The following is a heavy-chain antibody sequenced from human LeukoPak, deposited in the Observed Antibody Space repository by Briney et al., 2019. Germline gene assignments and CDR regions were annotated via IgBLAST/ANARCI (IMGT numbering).Heavy chain of an antibody. J-gene: IGHJ5*02. CDR2: IYTGGST. D-gene: IGHD6-19*01. Sequence: PSQTLSLTCTVSGNSISSGDYYWSWIRQPAGKGLEWIGRIYTGGSTNYNPSLKSRVTMSVDTSKNQFSLKLSSVTAADTAVYYCARGPQGSGLFDPWGQGTLVTVSS. CDR3: ARGPQGSGLFDP. CDR1: GNSISSGDYY. V-gene: IGHV4-61*02.